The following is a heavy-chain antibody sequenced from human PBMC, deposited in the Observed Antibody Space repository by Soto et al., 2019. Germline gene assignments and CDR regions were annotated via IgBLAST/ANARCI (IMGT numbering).Heavy chain of an antibody. CDR3: VRFGGAAAGPGDY. D-gene: IGHD6-13*01. J-gene: IGHJ4*02. CDR1: EFTFSSYE. Sequence: GESLRLSCVASEFTFSSYEMNWVRQAPGKGLEWVSYISSSGTTIYYTDSVKGRFTISRDNAKKSLYLQMNSLRAEDTAVYYCVRFGGAAAGPGDYWGQGTQV. V-gene: IGHV3-48*03. CDR2: ISSSGTTI.